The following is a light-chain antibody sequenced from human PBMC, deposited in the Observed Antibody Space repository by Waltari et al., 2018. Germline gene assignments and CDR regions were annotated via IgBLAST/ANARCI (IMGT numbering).Light chain of an antibody. CDR2: WAS. CDR1: QTVLYSSNNKNY. J-gene: IGKJ2*01. V-gene: IGKV4-1*01. CDR3: QEYYTFYT. Sequence: DIVMTQSPDSLAVSLGGRATINCKASQTVLYSSNNKNYLAWYQQKRGRPPKLLIYWASTRASGVPDRFTGSGSGTDFTLTISNLQAEDVAVYYCQEYYTFYTFGQGTKLEIK.